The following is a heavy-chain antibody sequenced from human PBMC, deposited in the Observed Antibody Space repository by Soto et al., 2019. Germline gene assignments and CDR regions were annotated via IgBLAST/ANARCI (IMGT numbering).Heavy chain of an antibody. V-gene: IGHV1-46*01. Sequence: ASVKVSCKASGYTFTSYYMHWVRQAPGQGLEWMGIINPSGGSTSYAQKFQGRVTMTRDTSTSTVYMELSSLRSEDTAVYYCARALGYCGGDCPGYGMDVWGQGTTVTVS. CDR2: INPSGGST. D-gene: IGHD2-21*02. CDR1: GYTFTSYY. J-gene: IGHJ6*02. CDR3: ARALGYCGGDCPGYGMDV.